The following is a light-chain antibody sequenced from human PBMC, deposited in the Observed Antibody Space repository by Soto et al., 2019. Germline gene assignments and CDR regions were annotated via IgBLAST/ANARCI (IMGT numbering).Light chain of an antibody. J-gene: IGLJ2*01. CDR2: EDN. CDR3: QSYDSSNVV. CDR1: SGSIASNY. V-gene: IGLV6-57*04. Sequence: NFLLTQPHSVSESPGKTVTISCTRSSGSIASNYVQWYQQLPGSAPTTVIYEDNQRPSGVPDRFSGSIDSSSNSASLTISGLKTEDEADYYCQSYDSSNVVFGGVTKLTVL.